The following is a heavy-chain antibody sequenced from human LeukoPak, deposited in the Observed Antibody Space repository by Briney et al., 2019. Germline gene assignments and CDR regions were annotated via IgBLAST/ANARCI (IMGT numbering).Heavy chain of an antibody. Sequence: PGGSLRLSCAASEFTFSSYAMHWVRQAPGKGLEWVAVISYDGSNKYYADSVKGRFTISRDNSKNTLYLQMNSLRAEDTAVYYCARDDTDIVVVPAALYYYYYGMDVWGQGTTVTVSS. D-gene: IGHD2-2*01. V-gene: IGHV3-30*04. CDR3: ARDDTDIVVVPAALYYYYYGMDV. J-gene: IGHJ6*02. CDR2: ISYDGSNK. CDR1: EFTFSSYA.